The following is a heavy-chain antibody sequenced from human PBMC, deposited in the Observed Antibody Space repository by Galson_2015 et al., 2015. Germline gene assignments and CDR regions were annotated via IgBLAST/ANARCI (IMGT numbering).Heavy chain of an antibody. CDR3: ASVGRSWWYRHMDY. D-gene: IGHD2-15*01. V-gene: IGHV3-7*01. CDR1: GFTFSTYW. CDR2: IKEDGSEK. J-gene: IGHJ4*02. Sequence: SLRLSCAASGFTFSTYWMSWVRQAPGKGLEWVANIKEDGSEKYYVDSVKGRFTISRDNAKNSLFLLMSSLRAEDTAVYFCASVGRSWWYRHMDYWGQGTLVTVSS.